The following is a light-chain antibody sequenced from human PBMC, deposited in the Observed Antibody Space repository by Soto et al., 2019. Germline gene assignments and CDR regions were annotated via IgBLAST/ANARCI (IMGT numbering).Light chain of an antibody. Sequence: DIQVTQSPSTLSASVGDRVTITCRASQSISSRLAWYQQKPGKAPKLLIYDASSLESGVPSRFSGSGSGTEFTLTISSLQPDDFATYYCQQYNSYSSTFGQGTKVEIK. J-gene: IGKJ1*01. V-gene: IGKV1-5*01. CDR1: QSISSR. CDR3: QQYNSYSST. CDR2: DAS.